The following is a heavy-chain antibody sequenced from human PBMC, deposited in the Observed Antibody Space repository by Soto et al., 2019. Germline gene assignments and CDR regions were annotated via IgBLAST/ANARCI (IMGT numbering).Heavy chain of an antibody. Sequence: EVQLVESGGGLVQPGGSLRLSCADSGFILRNYWMSWVRQAPGMGLQWVASIKEDGSEKYYVDPVKGRFTISRENAKNSLYLQMNSLGAEDTAVYYCARYRSLDPWGQGILVTVSS. CDR2: IKEDGSEK. CDR3: ARYRSLDP. J-gene: IGHJ5*02. V-gene: IGHV3-7*03. CDR1: GFILRNYW. D-gene: IGHD3-16*02.